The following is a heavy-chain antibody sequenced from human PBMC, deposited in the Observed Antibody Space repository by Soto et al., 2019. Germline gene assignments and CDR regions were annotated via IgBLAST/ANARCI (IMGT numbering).Heavy chain of an antibody. CDR3: AKRTPGTTMTYYAMDV. D-gene: IGHD1-1*01. Sequence: EVQLLESGGGLVQPGGSLRLSCAASGFIFNNYAMTWVRQAPGKGLEWVSAISASGDSTYYADSVMGRFTISRDNSKNTLYLQMNSLRVEDTALYYCAKRTPGTTMTYYAMDVWGQGTTVTVSS. CDR1: GFIFNNYA. CDR2: ISASGDST. J-gene: IGHJ6*02. V-gene: IGHV3-23*01.